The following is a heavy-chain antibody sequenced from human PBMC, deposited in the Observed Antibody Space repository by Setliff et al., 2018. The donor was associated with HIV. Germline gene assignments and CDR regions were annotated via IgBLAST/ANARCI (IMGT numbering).Heavy chain of an antibody. V-gene: IGHV4-59*01. CDR1: GGSISSYY. CDR2: IYYSWCT. CDR3: ARVEGVGATNAFDI. J-gene: IGHJ3*02. Sequence: SETLSLTCTVSGGSISSYYWSWIRQPPGKGLEWIGYIYYSWCTNYNPSLKSRVTISVDTSKNQFPLKLSSVTAADTAVYYCARVEGVGATNAFDIWGQGTMVTVSS. D-gene: IGHD1-26*01.